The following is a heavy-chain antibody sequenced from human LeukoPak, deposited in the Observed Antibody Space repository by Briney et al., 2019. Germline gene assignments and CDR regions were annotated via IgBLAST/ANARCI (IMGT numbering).Heavy chain of an antibody. D-gene: IGHD5-12*01. CDR1: GYTFSTHW. V-gene: IGHV5-51*01. J-gene: IGHJ4*02. Sequence: GESLKISCKGSGYTFSTHWIGWVRQMPGKGLEWMGIIYPGDSDTRYSPSFQGQVTISVDRSINTAYLQWSSLEASNTAMYYCARSAYSGYGIDYWGQGTLVTVSS. CDR3: ARSAYSGYGIDY. CDR2: IYPGDSDT.